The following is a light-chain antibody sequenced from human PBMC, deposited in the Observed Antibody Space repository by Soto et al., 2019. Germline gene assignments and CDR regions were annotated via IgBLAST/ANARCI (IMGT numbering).Light chain of an antibody. J-gene: IGLJ1*01. CDR1: SSDVGGYNY. Sequence: QSALTQPASVSGSPGQSITISCTGTSSDVGGYNYVSWYQQHPGKAPKLMIYEVSNRPSGVSHRFSGSKSGNTASLTISGLQTEDEAADYCCAHKSSSPYVFATGNKGNVL. CDR2: EVS. V-gene: IGLV2-14*01. CDR3: CAHKSSSPYV.